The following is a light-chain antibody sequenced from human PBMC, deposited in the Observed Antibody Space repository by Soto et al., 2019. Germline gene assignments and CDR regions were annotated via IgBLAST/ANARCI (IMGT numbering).Light chain of an antibody. CDR2: DVG. CDR1: SSDVGGYNY. J-gene: IGLJ2*01. CDR3: SSYTSSSIVV. V-gene: IGLV2-14*01. Sequence: QSALTQPASVSGSPGQSITISCTGTSSDVGGYNYVSWYQQHPGKAPQLMIYDVGNRPSGVSNRFSGSKSGNTASLTISGLQAEDEADYYCSSYTSSSIVVFGGGTKLTVL.